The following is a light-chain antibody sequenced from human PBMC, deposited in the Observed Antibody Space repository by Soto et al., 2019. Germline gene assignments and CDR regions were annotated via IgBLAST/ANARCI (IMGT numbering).Light chain of an antibody. J-gene: IGKJ4*01. V-gene: IGKV1-5*03. CDR3: QQYNFYPLT. CDR1: QTINSY. CDR2: TAS. Sequence: DIQMTQSPSTLSASVGDRVTITCRASQTINSYLAWYQQKPGKAPKLLIYTASTLQSGVPSRFSGRGSGTEFTLTFSSLQPDDFATYYCQQYNFYPLTFGGGTKVEIK.